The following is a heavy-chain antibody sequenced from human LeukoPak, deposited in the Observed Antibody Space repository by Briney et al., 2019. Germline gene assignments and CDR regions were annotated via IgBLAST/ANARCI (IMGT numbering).Heavy chain of an antibody. CDR3: ARERESYYYDSSGYSSYDY. J-gene: IGHJ4*02. CDR2: ISISSSYI. CDR1: GFTFSSYS. Sequence: PGGSLRLSCAASGFTFSSYSMNWVRQAPGKGLEWVSSISISSSYIYYADSVKGRFTISRDNAKNSLYLQMNSLRAEDTAVYYCARERESYYYDSSGYSSYDYWGQGTLVTVSS. D-gene: IGHD3-22*01. V-gene: IGHV3-21*01.